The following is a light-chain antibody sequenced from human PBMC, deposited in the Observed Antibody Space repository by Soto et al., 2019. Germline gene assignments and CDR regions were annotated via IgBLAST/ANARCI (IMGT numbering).Light chain of an antibody. J-gene: IGKJ4*01. Sequence: IQKTQSPSSLSASVGDRGTITFRASQAIRNDLVWFQQKPGKAPILLIYAASTLQSGVPPRFSGSGSGTDFTLTISSLQAEDFATYYCLQDYTYPRTFGGGTKVDI. CDR2: AAS. CDR3: LQDYTYPRT. V-gene: IGKV1-6*01. CDR1: QAIRND.